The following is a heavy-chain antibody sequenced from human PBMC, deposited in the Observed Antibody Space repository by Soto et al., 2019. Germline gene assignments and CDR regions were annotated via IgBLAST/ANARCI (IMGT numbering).Heavy chain of an antibody. V-gene: IGHV4-31*01. D-gene: IGHD3-22*01. J-gene: IGHJ4*02. CDR2: FHYSGNT. Sequence: QVQLQESGPGLVKPSQTLSLTCTVSGDSIGTGGYYWDWIRQHPGKGPGWIGYFHYSGNTYYNPSLRSHLTLSIDTSKNRCSPHLCSVTAADTAVYYWATNHDDISGRTPLLFDSWGQGTLVTVSS. CDR1: GDSIGTGGYY. CDR3: ATNHDDISGRTPLLFDS.